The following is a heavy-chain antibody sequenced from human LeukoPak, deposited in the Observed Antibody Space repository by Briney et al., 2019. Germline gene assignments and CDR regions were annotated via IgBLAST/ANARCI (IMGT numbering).Heavy chain of an antibody. V-gene: IGHV3-74*01. CDR2: LPPDELGI. D-gene: IGHD6-6*01. J-gene: IGHJ4*02. CDR3: VGTIASRGSEY. Sequence: GGSLRLSCAASGFTLRNYWMHWVRQAPGMGLVWVSRLPPDELGIIYADSVKGRFTVSRDNAKNTVYLQMNNLRVDDTAMYYCVGTIASRGSEYWGQGALVTVSS. CDR1: GFTLRNYW.